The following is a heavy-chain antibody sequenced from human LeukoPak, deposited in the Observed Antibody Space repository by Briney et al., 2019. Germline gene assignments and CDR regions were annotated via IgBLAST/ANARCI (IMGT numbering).Heavy chain of an antibody. V-gene: IGHV1-46*01. CDR2: INPSGGST. D-gene: IGHD3-22*01. CDR3: ARDQYYYDSSGYYLDY. Sequence: ASVKVSCKASGYTFTSYYMHWVRQAPGQGLAWMGIINPSGGSTSYAQKFQGRVTMTRDTSTSTVYMELSSLRSEDTAVYYCARDQYYYDSSGYYLDYWGQGTLVTVSS. CDR1: GYTFTSYY. J-gene: IGHJ4*02.